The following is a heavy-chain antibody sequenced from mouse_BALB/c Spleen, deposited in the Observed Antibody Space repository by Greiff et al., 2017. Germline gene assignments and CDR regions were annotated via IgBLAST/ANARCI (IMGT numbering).Heavy chain of an antibody. CDR3: ARRGNYGRWYFDV. CDR1: GFTFSSYG. Sequence: EVQRVESGGDLVKPGGSLKLSCAASGFTFSSYGMSWVRQTPDKRLEWVATISSGGSYTYYPDSVKGRFTISRDNAKNTLYLQMSSLKSEDTAMYYCARRGNYGRWYFDVWGAGTTVTVSS. CDR2: ISSGGSYT. J-gene: IGHJ1*01. V-gene: IGHV5-6*01. D-gene: IGHD2-1*01.